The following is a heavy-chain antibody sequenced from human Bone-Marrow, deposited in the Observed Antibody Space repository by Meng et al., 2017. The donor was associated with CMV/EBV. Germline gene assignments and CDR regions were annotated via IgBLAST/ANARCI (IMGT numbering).Heavy chain of an antibody. CDR3: ARDKVHYDVWSGIPYYGMEV. CDR2: IIPILGIA. D-gene: IGHD3-3*01. V-gene: IGHV1-69*02. J-gene: IGHJ6*02. CDR1: GDTFSSYT. Sequence: SVKVSCKASGDTFSSYTISWVRQAPGQGLEWMGRIIPILGIANYAQKLQGRVTMTADKSTSTAYMELSSLRSEDTAVYYCARDKVHYDVWSGIPYYGMEVWGQGTTVTVSS.